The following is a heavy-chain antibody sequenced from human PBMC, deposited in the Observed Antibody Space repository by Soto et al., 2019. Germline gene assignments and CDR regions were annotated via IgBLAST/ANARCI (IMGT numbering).Heavy chain of an antibody. CDR2: ISGSDGGA. D-gene: IGHD5-18*01. CDR1: ELSSSNHA. V-gene: IGHV3-23*01. Sequence: EVHLLESGGGLVQPGGSLRLSCAASELSSSNHAMTWVRQAPGKGLEWVSGISGSDGGAYYADSVKGRFTISRDKSRSTLYWQMNSLRVEDTAVYYCASGGLHGYTNGGLSYFHSWGQGTLVTVSS. CDR3: ASGGLHGYTNGGLSYFHS. J-gene: IGHJ4*02.